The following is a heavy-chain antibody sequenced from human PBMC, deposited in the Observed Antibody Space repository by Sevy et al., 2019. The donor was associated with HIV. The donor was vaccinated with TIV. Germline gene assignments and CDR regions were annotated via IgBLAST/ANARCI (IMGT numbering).Heavy chain of an antibody. V-gene: IGHV3-23*01. CDR2: ISRTGGNT. D-gene: IGHD3-10*01. J-gene: IGHJ4*02. Sequence: GGSLRLSCAGSGFTFGSYMMNWVRQAPGRGLEWMSRISRTGGNTEYGDSAKGRLTISRYNSKNTVYLQMKDLRAEDTALYYCVKEGRDDFNPYLDFWGQGILVTVSS. CDR1: GFTFGSYM. CDR3: VKEGRDDFNPYLDF.